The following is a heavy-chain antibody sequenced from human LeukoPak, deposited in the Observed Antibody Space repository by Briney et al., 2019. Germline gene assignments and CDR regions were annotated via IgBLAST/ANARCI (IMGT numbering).Heavy chain of an antibody. J-gene: IGHJ5*02. CDR2: VYHSGST. CDR3: ARISTVGDAA. CDR1: GGSFSGYY. D-gene: IGHD1-26*01. V-gene: IGHV4-34*01. Sequence: KSSETLSLTCAVYGGSFSGYYWSWIRQPPGKGLEWIGSVYHSGSTYYNPSLKSRVTISVDTPKRQFALKLTTVTVADTAVYYCARISTVGDAAWGQGTLVTASS.